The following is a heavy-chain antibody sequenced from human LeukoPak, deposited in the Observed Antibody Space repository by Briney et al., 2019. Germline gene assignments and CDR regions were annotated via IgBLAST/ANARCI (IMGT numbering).Heavy chain of an antibody. Sequence: PGGSLRLSCAASGFTFSSYSMNWVRQAPGKWLEWVSSISSSSSYIYYADSVKGRFTISRDNAKNSLYLQMNSLRAEDTAVYYCASESYDSGSYYNNWFDPWGQGTLVTVSS. V-gene: IGHV3-21*01. D-gene: IGHD3-10*01. CDR1: GFTFSSYS. CDR3: ASESYDSGSYYNNWFDP. CDR2: ISSSSSYI. J-gene: IGHJ5*02.